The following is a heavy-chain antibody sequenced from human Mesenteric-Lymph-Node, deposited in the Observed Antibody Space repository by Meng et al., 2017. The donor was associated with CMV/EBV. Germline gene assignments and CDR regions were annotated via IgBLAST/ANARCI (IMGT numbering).Heavy chain of an antibody. J-gene: IGHJ6*02. V-gene: IGHV3-21*04. D-gene: IGHD3-3*01. CDR1: GGSIGSYY. Sequence: ETLSLTCTVSGGSIGSYYWNWIRQPPGKGLEWVSSIDSTSNYIYYTDSVKGRFTISRDNAKDSLYLQMNSLRAEDTAVYYCVSPQYDFWSGRPYYYGMDVWGQGTTVTVSS. CDR2: IDSTSNYI. CDR3: VSPQYDFWSGRPYYYGMDV.